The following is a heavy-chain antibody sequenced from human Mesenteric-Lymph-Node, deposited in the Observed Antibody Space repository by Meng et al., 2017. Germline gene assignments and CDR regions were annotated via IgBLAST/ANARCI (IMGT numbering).Heavy chain of an antibody. CDR2: IYPSDSDV. V-gene: IGHV5-51*01. CDR1: GYNFITYW. Sequence: GSLRLSCKGSGYNFITYWIAWVRQMPGKGLELMGIIYPSDSDVRYSPSFRGQVTISADKSISTAYLQWSSLKASDTAMYYCAWHSARRIEDFDYWGPGSLVTVSS. D-gene: IGHD2-15*01. CDR3: AWHSARRIEDFDY. J-gene: IGHJ4*02.